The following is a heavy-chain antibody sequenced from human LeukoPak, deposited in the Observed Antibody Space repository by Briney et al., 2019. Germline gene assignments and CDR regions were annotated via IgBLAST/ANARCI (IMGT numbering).Heavy chain of an antibody. J-gene: IGHJ3*02. CDR3: ARDLKWADAFDI. CDR2: IYHSGST. Sequence: PSETLSLTCAVSGGSISSGGYSWRWIRQPPGKGLEWIGYIYHSGSTYYNPSLKSRVTISVDRSKNQFSLKLSSVTAADTAVYYCARDLKWADAFDIWGQGTMVTVS. CDR1: GGSISSGGYS. D-gene: IGHD1-26*01. V-gene: IGHV4-30-2*01.